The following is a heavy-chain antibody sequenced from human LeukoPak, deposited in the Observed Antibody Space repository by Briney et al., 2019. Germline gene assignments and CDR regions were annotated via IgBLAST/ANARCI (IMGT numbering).Heavy chain of an antibody. Sequence: NTSETLSLTCTVSGGSISSSSYYWGWIRQPPGKGLEWIGSIYYSGSTYYNPSHKSRVTISVDTSKNQFSLKLSSVTAADTAVYFCARVGITGPGDYWGQGTLVTVSS. J-gene: IGHJ4*02. CDR1: GGSISSSSYY. CDR3: ARVGITGPGDY. D-gene: IGHD1-20*01. CDR2: IYYSGST. V-gene: IGHV4-39*01.